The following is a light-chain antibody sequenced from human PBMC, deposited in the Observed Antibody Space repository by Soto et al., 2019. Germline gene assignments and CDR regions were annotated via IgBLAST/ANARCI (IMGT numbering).Light chain of an antibody. V-gene: IGLV2-14*03. CDR2: DVS. Sequence: QSALAQPASVSAYLGQPITISCTGTSXDVGAYNYVYWYQQHPGKAPKLIIYDVSNRPSGIPNRFSGSKSGNTASLTISGLQAEDAAYYYCNSYTRSSRYVFGTGTKVTVL. CDR3: NSYTRSSRYV. J-gene: IGLJ1*01. CDR1: SXDVGAYNY.